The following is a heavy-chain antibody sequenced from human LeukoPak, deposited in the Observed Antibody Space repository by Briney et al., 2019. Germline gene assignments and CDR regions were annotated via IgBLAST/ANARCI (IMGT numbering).Heavy chain of an antibody. CDR3: ARDPEASYYYYGMDV. Sequence: GGSLRLSCAASGFTFSSYSMNWVRQAPGKGLEWVSDISSSSSTIYYADSVKGRFTISRDNAKNSLYLQMNSLRAEDTAVYYCARDPEASYYYYGMDVWGQGTTVTVSS. J-gene: IGHJ6*02. CDR1: GFTFSSYS. V-gene: IGHV3-48*01. CDR2: ISSSSSTI. D-gene: IGHD1-26*01.